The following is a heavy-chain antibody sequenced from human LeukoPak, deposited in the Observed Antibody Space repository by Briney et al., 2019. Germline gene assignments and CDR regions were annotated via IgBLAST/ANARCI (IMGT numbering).Heavy chain of an antibody. V-gene: IGHV1-46*01. Sequence: ASVKVSCKASGYTLTSYYIHWVRQAPGQGLEWMGTINPSDGITKYTRKFQGRVTMTRDTSTSAVYMELSSLRSEDTAVYYCARGVGAKGPSINWFGPWGQGTLVTISS. CDR3: ARGVGAKGPSINWFGP. D-gene: IGHD1-26*01. CDR2: INPSDGIT. J-gene: IGHJ5*02. CDR1: GYTLTSYY.